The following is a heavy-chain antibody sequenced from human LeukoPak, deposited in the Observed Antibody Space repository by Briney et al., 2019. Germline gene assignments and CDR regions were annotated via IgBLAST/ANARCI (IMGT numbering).Heavy chain of an antibody. CDR2: IYTSGST. V-gene: IGHV4-61*02. Sequence: SETLSLTCTVSGASISSGSYYWSWIRQPAGQGLEWIGRIYTSGSTYYYPSLKSRVTISVDTSKNQFSLTVTSVTAADTAVYYCARDLGQLNDAFGIWGQGTMVTVSS. D-gene: IGHD6-13*01. CDR1: GASISSGSYY. J-gene: IGHJ3*02. CDR3: ARDLGQLNDAFGI.